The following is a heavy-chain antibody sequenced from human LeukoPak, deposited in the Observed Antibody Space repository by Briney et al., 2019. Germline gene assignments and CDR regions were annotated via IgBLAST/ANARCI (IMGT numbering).Heavy chain of an antibody. CDR1: GGSISSGSYY. CDR3: ARNLWM. J-gene: IGHJ4*02. CDR2: IYTSGST. V-gene: IGHV4-61*02. D-gene: IGHD1-1*01. Sequence: PSETLSLTCTVSGGSISSGSYYWSWIRQPAGKGLEWIVRIYTSGSTNYNPSLKSRVTISVDTSKNQFSLKLSSVTAADTAVYYCARNLWMGGQGTLVTVSS.